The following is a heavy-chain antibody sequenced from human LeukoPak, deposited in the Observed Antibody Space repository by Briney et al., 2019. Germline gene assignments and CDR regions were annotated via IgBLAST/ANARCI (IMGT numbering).Heavy chain of an antibody. CDR2: ISSSSSYI. J-gene: IGHJ4*02. CDR3: ARDRGAGFDY. Sequence: GGSLRLSCAASGFTFSSYSMNWVRQAPGKGLEWVSSISSSSSYIYYADSVKGRFTISRDNAKNSLYLHMNSLRAEDTAVYYCARDRGAGFDYWGQGTLVTVSS. V-gene: IGHV3-21*01. CDR1: GFTFSSYS. D-gene: IGHD1-26*01.